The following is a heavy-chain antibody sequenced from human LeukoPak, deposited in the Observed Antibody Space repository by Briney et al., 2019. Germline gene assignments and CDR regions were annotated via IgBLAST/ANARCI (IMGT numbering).Heavy chain of an antibody. V-gene: IGHV4-61*01. Sequence: PSETLSLTCTVSGGSVSSGSYYWSWIRQPPGKGLEWIGYIYNSGSTNYNPSLKSRVTISVDTSKNQFSLKLSSVTAADTAVYYCARHPPRGIAYYFDYWGQGTLVTVSS. CDR3: ARHPPRGIAYYFDY. CDR1: GGSVSSGSYY. J-gene: IGHJ4*02. CDR2: IYNSGST.